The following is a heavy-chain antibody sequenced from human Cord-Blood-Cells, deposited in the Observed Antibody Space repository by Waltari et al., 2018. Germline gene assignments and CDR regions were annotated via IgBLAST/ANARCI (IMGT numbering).Heavy chain of an antibody. CDR3: ARHPYYYGSGSYYY. Sequence: QLQLQESGPGRVKPSETVSLTCTVSGGSISSSRYYWGWIRRPPGKGLEWIGSIHYSGSNNYNPSPKRRVTISVDPSKNQFSLKLSSVTAADTAVYYCARHPYYYGSGSYYYWGQGTLVTVSS. CDR1: GGSISSSRYY. V-gene: IGHV4-39*01. J-gene: IGHJ4*02. CDR2: IHYSGSN. D-gene: IGHD3-10*01.